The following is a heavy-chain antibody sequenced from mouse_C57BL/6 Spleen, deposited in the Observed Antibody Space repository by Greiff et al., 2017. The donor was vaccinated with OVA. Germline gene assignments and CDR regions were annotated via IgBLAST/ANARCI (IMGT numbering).Heavy chain of an antibody. CDR1: GYTFTSYW. CDR2: IHPSDSDT. J-gene: IGHJ3*01. D-gene: IGHD2-10*02. CDR3: AIGYGNYVGFAY. Sequence: QVHVKQPGAELVKPGASVKVSCKASGYTFTSYWMHWVKQRPGQGLEWIGRIHPSDSDTNYNQKFKGKATLTVDKSSSTAYMQLSSLTSEDSAVYYCAIGYGNYVGFAYWGQGTLVTVSA. V-gene: IGHV1-74*01.